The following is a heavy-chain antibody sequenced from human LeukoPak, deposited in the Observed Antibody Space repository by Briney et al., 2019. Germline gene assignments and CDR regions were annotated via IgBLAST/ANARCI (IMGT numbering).Heavy chain of an antibody. CDR3: AKDLDSTGYFYGGDN. CDR2: IYSGGNT. D-gene: IGHD3-22*01. V-gene: IGHV3-66*01. CDR1: GLTVSSNY. Sequence: GGSLRLSCAASGLTVSSNYMNWVRQAPGKGLEWVSVIYSGGNTYYTDSVKGRFTISRDNSKNTLYLQVNSLRAEDTAVYYCAKDLDSTGYFYGGDNWGQGTLVTVSS. J-gene: IGHJ4*02.